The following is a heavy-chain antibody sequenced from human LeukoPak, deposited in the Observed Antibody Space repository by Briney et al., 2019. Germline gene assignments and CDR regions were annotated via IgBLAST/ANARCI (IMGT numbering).Heavy chain of an antibody. D-gene: IGHD6-19*01. CDR2: IPGIGGNT. Sequence: GGSLRLSCAASGFTFNSYAMSWVRQAPGKGLEWVSAIPGIGGNTYYGDSVKGRFTISRDNFKDTLYLQMDSLSAEDTAVYYCARGGRFTSGWRGAFDSWGQGTLVTVSS. CDR1: GFTFNSYA. J-gene: IGHJ4*02. V-gene: IGHV3-23*01. CDR3: ARGGRFTSGWRGAFDS.